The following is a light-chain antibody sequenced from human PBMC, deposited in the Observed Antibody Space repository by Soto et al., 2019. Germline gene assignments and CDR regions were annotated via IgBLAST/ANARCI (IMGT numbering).Light chain of an antibody. CDR1: SSDVGGYNY. CDR2: DVS. J-gene: IGLJ2*01. CDR3: KSYTSRSTLV. V-gene: IGLV2-14*01. Sequence: QSALTQPASVSGSPGQSITISCTGTSSDVGGYNYVSWYQQHPGKAPKLMIFDVSNRPSGVSNRFSGYKSGNTASLTISGLQAEDEADYYCKSYTSRSTLVFGGGTQLTVL.